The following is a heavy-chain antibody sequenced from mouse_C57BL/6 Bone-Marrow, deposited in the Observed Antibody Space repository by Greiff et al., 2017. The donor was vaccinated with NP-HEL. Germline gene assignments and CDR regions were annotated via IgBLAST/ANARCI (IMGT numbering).Heavy chain of an antibody. Sequence: VQLQQSGPGLVQPSQSLSITCTVSGFSFTSYGVHWVRQSPGKGLEWLGVIWSGGSTDYNAAFISRLSISKDNSRSQVFFKMNSLQADDTAIYYCARGRGFAYWGQGTLVTVSA. V-gene: IGHV2-2*01. CDR3: ARGRGFAY. J-gene: IGHJ3*01. CDR1: GFSFTSYG. CDR2: IWSGGST.